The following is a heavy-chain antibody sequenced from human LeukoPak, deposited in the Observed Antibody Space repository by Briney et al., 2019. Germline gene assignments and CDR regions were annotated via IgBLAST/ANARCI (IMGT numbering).Heavy chain of an antibody. V-gene: IGHV4-34*01. CDR3: ARGDYDSRFPYYFDS. Sequence: SETLSLTCAVYGGSFSDYYWSWIRQSPGQGLEWIGGINHRGNTNYNASLKSRLTISVDTSKKQFSLRLTPVTAADTAVYYCARGDYDSRFPYYFDSWGQGTLVTVSS. D-gene: IGHD3-22*01. CDR2: INHRGNT. CDR1: GGSFSDYY. J-gene: IGHJ4*02.